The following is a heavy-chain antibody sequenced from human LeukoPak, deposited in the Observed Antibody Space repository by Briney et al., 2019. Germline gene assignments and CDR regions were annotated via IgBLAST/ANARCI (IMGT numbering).Heavy chain of an antibody. V-gene: IGHV4-61*02. D-gene: IGHD2-2*02. CDR3: ARARCSSTSCYTDYYYYYMDV. J-gene: IGHJ6*03. CDR2: IYTSGST. CDR1: GGSISSGSYY. Sequence: PSQTLSLTCTVSGGSISSGSYYWSWIRQPAGKGLEWIGRIYTSGSTNYSPSLKSRVTISVDTSKNQFSLKLSSVTAADTAVYYCARARCSSTSCYTDYYYYYMDVWGKGTTVTVSS.